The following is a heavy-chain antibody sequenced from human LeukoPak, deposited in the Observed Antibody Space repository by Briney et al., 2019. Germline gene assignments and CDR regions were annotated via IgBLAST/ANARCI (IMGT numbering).Heavy chain of an antibody. CDR3: ARGRRYYDSSGYYFSPRWYFDL. CDR1: GGSFSGYY. Sequence: SEALSLTCAVYGGSFSGYYWSWIRQPPGKGLEWIGEINHSGSTNYNPSLKSRVTISVDTSKNQFSLKLSSVTAADTAVYYCARGRRYYDSSGYYFSPRWYFDLWGRGTLVTVSS. CDR2: INHSGST. V-gene: IGHV4-34*01. D-gene: IGHD3-22*01. J-gene: IGHJ2*01.